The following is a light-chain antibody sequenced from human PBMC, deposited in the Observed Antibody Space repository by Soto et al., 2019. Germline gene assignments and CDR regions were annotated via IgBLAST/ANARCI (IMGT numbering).Light chain of an antibody. J-gene: IGKJ4*01. CDR3: QQYGSSLLT. V-gene: IGKV3-20*01. Sequence: EIVLTQSPGTLSLSPGERATLSCRASQSVSSNYLAWYQRKPGQAPRLLIYGASFRATGIPDRFSGSGSGTDLTLTISRLETEDFAVYYCQQYGSSLLTFGGGTKVEIK. CDR1: QSVSSNY. CDR2: GAS.